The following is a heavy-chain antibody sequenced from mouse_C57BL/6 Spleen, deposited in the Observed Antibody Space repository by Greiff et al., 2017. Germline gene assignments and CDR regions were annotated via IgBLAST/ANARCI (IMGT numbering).Heavy chain of an antibody. CDR2: INPNNGGT. D-gene: IGHD2-4*01. Sequence: EVQLQQSGPELVKPGASVKISCKASGYTFTDYYMNWVKQSHGKSLEWIGDINPNNGGTSYNQKFKGKATLTVDKSSSTAYMELRGLTSEDSAVYYCARGDDYDNYAMDYWGQGTSVTVSS. CDR3: ARGDDYDNYAMDY. J-gene: IGHJ4*01. CDR1: GYTFTDYY. V-gene: IGHV1-26*01.